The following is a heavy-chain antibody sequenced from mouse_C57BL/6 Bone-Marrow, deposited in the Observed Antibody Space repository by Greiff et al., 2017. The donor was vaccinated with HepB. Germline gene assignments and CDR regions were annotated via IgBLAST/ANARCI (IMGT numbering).Heavy chain of an antibody. CDR3: TRNYDYDGFDY. J-gene: IGHJ2*01. D-gene: IGHD2-4*01. Sequence: VQLLQSGAELVRPGASVTLSCKASGYTFTDYEMHWVKQTPVHGLEWIGAIDPETGGTAYNQKFKGKAILTADKSSSTAYMELRSLTSEDSAVYYCTRNYDYDGFDYWGQGTTLTVSS. V-gene: IGHV1-15*01. CDR2: IDPETGGT. CDR1: GYTFTDYE.